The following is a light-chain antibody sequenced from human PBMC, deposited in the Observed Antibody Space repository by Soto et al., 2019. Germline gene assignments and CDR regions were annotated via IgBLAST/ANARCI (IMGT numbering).Light chain of an antibody. J-gene: IGLJ1*01. CDR3: AAWDDRLIGYV. V-gene: IGLV1-44*01. Sequence: QSVLTQPPSASGTPGQRVTISCSGSSSDIGSNTVSWYQQLPGTAPRLLIYSDNQRPSGDPDRFSGSKSGPSASLAISGLQSEDEADYYCAAWDDRLIGYVFGTGTKVTVL. CDR2: SDN. CDR1: SSDIGSNT.